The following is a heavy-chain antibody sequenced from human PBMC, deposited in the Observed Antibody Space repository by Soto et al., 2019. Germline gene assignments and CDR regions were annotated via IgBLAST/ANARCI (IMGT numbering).Heavy chain of an antibody. J-gene: IGHJ3*02. V-gene: IGHV3-74*01. CDR1: GFPFSDLW. CDR3: TSLSVAVDYFAFDI. D-gene: IGHD6-19*01. CDR2: ISHDGSST. Sequence: EVQLVESGGGLIQPGGSLRLSCTASGFPFSDLWMHWVRQAPGKGLEWVSRISHDGSSTSHADSVRGRFSIFRDNAKNTVYLQMNSLRAEDTAVYYCTSLSVAVDYFAFDIWGQGTVVTVS.